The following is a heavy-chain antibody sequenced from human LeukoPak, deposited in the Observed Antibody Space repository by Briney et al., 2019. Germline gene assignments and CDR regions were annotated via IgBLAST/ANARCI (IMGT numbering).Heavy chain of an antibody. V-gene: IGHV3-23*01. CDR1: GFTFSIYA. Sequence: GGSLRLSCAASGFTFSIYAMSWVRQAPGKGLQWASSITSSGDGTYYADSVKGRFTISRDNSENMLYLQMNSLRVEDTAVYFCAKDRPNYYGSNGHYYRRDGDYWGQGTLVTVSS. CDR3: AKDRPNYYGSNGHYYRRDGDY. J-gene: IGHJ4*02. D-gene: IGHD3-22*01. CDR2: ITSSGDGT.